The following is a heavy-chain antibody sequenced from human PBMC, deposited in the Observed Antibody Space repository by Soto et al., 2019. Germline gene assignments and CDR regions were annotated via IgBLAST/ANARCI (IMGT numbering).Heavy chain of an antibody. Sequence: GGSLRLSCTTSGFAFGDYALSWVRQAPGKGLEWVGFIRRNAYGGTTDYAASVKGRFTISRDDSKSIAYLQMNSLRTEDTALYYCTRASSLDFDFWGQGTLVTVSS. CDR3: TRASSLDFDF. J-gene: IGHJ4*02. V-gene: IGHV3-49*04. D-gene: IGHD3-16*01. CDR2: IRRNAYGGTT. CDR1: GFAFGDYA.